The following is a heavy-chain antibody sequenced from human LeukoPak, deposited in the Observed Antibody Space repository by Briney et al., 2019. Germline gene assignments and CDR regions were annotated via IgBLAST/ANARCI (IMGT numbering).Heavy chain of an antibody. J-gene: IGHJ4*02. CDR1: VYTFTSYD. Sequence: ASVKVSGKASVYTFTSYDFNWVRQATGQRPEWMGWMSPNSGDTGYAQKFQDRVTMTRNTSISTAYMELSSLRSDDTAVYYCARGPPNWGYDYWGPGTLVTVSS. V-gene: IGHV1-8*01. CDR2: MSPNSGDT. D-gene: IGHD7-27*01. CDR3: ARGPPNWGYDY.